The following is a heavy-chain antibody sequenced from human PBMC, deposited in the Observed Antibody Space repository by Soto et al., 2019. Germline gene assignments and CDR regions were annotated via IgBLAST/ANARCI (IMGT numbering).Heavy chain of an antibody. CDR3: ARESRQVRYYYYYGMDV. CDR2: IYYSGST. V-gene: IGHV4-31*03. J-gene: IGHJ6*02. CDR1: GGSISSGGYY. Sequence: LSLTCTVSGGSISSGGYYWSWIRQHPGKGLEWIGYIYYSGSTYYNPSLKSRVTISVDTSKNQFSLKLSSVTAADTAVYYCARESRQVRYYYYYGMDVWGQGTTVTVSS.